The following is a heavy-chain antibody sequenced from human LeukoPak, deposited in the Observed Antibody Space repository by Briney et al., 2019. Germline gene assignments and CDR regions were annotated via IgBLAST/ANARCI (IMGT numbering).Heavy chain of an antibody. Sequence: SETLSLTCTVSGGSISSYYWSWIRQPAGKGLEWIGRIYTSGSTNYNPSLKSRVTMSVDTSKNQFSLKLSSVTAADTAVYDCAREGRMWNSSGYSSEYFQHWGQGTLVTVSS. CDR1: GGSISSYY. CDR2: IYTSGST. CDR3: AREGRMWNSSGYSSEYFQH. J-gene: IGHJ1*01. V-gene: IGHV4-4*07. D-gene: IGHD3-22*01.